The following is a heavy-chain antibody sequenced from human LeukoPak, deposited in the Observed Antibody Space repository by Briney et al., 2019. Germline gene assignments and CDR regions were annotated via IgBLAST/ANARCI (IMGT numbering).Heavy chain of an antibody. CDR1: GYTFTDYY. Sequence: ASVKISCKVSGYTFTDYYMHWVQQAPGKGREGMGLVDPEDGETIYAEKFQGRVTITADTSTHTAYMELSSLRSEDTAVYYCATSGALWFGESWGQGTLVTVSS. CDR2: VDPEDGET. V-gene: IGHV1-69-2*01. D-gene: IGHD3-10*01. J-gene: IGHJ4*02. CDR3: ATSGALWFGES.